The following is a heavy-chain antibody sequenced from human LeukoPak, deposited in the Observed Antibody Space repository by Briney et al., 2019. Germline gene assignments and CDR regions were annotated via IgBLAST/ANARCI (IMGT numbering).Heavy chain of an antibody. Sequence: GGSLRLSCAASGFTFSSYDMHWVRQATGKGLEWVSAIGTAGDTYYPGSVKGRFTISRENAKNSLYLQMNSLRAGDTAVYYCARAYYGIWTGSYYYGMDVWGQGTTVTVSS. D-gene: IGHD3-9*01. CDR2: IGTAGDT. V-gene: IGHV3-13*04. J-gene: IGHJ6*02. CDR3: ARAYYGIWTGSYYYGMDV. CDR1: GFTFSSYD.